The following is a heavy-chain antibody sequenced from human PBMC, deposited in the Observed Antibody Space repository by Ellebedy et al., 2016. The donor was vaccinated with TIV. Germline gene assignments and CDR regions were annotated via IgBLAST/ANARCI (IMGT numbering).Heavy chain of an antibody. CDR3: ARAYYYDSIAYYFDS. CDR1: GGTLSNYA. D-gene: IGHD3-22*01. J-gene: IGHJ4*02. CDR2: IIPVFGTE. V-gene: IGHV1-69*13. Sequence: SVKVSCKASGGTLSNYAIHWVRQAPGQGLEWMGGIIPVFGTEKYVQKFQDRVTFSADESTSTVYMELSRLRSDDTAVYYCARAYYYDSIAYYFDSWGQGTLVTVSS.